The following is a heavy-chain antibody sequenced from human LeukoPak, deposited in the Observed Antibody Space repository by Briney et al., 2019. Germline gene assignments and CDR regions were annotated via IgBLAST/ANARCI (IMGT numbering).Heavy chain of an antibody. V-gene: IGHV1-18*01. CDR2: ISAYNGNT. J-gene: IGHJ4*02. CDR1: GYTFTSYG. CDR3: ARDPPRFSTSIAVAGRDY. Sequence: GASVKVSCKASGYTFTSYGISWVRQAPGQGVEWMGWISAYNGNTNYAQKLQGRVTMTTDTSTSTAYMELRSLRSDDTAVYYCARDPPRFSTSIAVAGRDYWGQGTLVTVSS. D-gene: IGHD6-19*01.